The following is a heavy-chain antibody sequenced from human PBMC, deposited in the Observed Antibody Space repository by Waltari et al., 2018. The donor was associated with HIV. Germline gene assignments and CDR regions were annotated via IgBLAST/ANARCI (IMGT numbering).Heavy chain of an antibody. V-gene: IGHV3-30*02. CDR2: IRYDGSNK. D-gene: IGHD3-10*01. Sequence: QVQLVESGGGVVQPGGSLRLSCAASGFTFSSYGMHWARQAPGKGLEWVAFIRYDGSNKYYADSVKGRFTISRDNSKNTLYLQMNSLRAEDTAVYYCAKEYFVVRGVSSCDYWGQGTLVTVSS. CDR1: GFTFSSYG. J-gene: IGHJ4*02. CDR3: AKEYFVVRGVSSCDY.